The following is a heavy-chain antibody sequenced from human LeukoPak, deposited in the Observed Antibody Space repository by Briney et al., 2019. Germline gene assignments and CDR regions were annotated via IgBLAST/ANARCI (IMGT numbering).Heavy chain of an antibody. J-gene: IGHJ6*03. V-gene: IGHV3-74*01. CDR2: INSDGSST. CDR3: ARDPPYYYYMDV. Sequence: GGSLRLSCAASGFTFSSYWMHWVRQAPGKGLVWVSRINSDGSSTSYADSVKGRFTISRDNAKNTLYLQMNSLRAEDTAVYFCARDPPYYYYMDVWGTGTTVTISS. CDR1: GFTFSSYW.